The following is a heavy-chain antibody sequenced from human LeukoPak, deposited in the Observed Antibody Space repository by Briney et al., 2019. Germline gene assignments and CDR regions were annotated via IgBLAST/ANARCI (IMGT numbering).Heavy chain of an antibody. CDR2: IYYSGST. Sequence: SETLSLTCTVSGGSISSTSYYWGWIRQPPGKGLEWIGSIYYSGSTNYNPSLKSRVTISVDTSKNQFSLKLSSVTAADTAVYYCARDRDSGSRGDFDYWGQGALVTVSS. CDR3: ARDRDSGSRGDFDY. V-gene: IGHV4-39*07. J-gene: IGHJ4*02. CDR1: GGSISSTSYY. D-gene: IGHD1-26*01.